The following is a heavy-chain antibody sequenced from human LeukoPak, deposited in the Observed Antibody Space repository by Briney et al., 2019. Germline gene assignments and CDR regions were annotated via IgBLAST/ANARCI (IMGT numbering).Heavy chain of an antibody. CDR3: ARNLRLLDY. D-gene: IGHD5-12*01. V-gene: IGHV3-23*01. J-gene: IGHJ4*02. CDR2: ISGSGGST. CDR1: GFTFSSYA. Sequence: GGSLRLSCAASGFTFSSYAMSWVRQAPGKGLEWVSAISGSGGSTYYADSVKGRFTISRDNSKNTLYLQMNSLGAEDTALYYCARNLRLLDYWGQGTLVTVSS.